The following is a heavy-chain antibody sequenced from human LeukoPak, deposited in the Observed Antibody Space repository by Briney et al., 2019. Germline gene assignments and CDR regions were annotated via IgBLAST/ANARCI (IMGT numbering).Heavy chain of an antibody. V-gene: IGHV3-74*01. Sequence: GGSLRLSCAASGFTFSSYWMHWVRQVPGKGLVWVARINPGGSSITYADSVKGRFTISRDNAKNTLYLQMDSLRAENTGVYYCARSNQADDYWGQGTLVTVSS. J-gene: IGHJ4*02. CDR2: INPGGSSI. CDR3: ARSNQADDY. CDR1: GFTFSSYW. D-gene: IGHD1-14*01.